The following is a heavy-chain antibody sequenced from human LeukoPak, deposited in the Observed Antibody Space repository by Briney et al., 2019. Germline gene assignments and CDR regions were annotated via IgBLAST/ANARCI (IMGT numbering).Heavy chain of an antibody. CDR3: ARDLAVFDAFDI. J-gene: IGHJ3*02. CDR2: INPNSGDT. Sequence: GASVKVSCKASGYTFTGYYMHWVRQAPGQGLEWMGWINPNSGDTNYAQDFQGRVTMTRDTSISTAYMELSRLRYDDAAVYYCARDLAVFDAFDIWGHGTMVTVSS. CDR1: GYTFTGYY. V-gene: IGHV1-2*02. D-gene: IGHD2-8*02.